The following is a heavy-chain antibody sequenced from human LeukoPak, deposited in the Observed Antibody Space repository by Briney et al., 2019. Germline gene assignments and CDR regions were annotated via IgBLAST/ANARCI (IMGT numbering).Heavy chain of an antibody. CDR3: ARDGISSGWKEFDY. CDR2: INHSGST. Sequence: SETLSLTCAVYGGSFSGYYWSWIRQPPGKGLEWIGEINHSGSTNYNPSLKSRVTISVDTSKNQFSLKLSSVTAADTAVYYCARDGISSGWKEFDYWGQGTLVTVSS. J-gene: IGHJ4*02. V-gene: IGHV4-34*01. CDR1: GGSFSGYY. D-gene: IGHD6-19*01.